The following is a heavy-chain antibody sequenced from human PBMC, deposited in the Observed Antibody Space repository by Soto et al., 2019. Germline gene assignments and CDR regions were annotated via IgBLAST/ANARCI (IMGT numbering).Heavy chain of an antibody. Sequence: QLQLQESGPGLVKPSETLSLTCTVSGGSISSSSYYWGWIRQPPGKGLEWIGSIYYSGSTYYNPSLKRRVTISVDTSKNQFSLKLSSVTAADTAVYYCARFIVVVIGAVDYWGQGTLVTVSS. V-gene: IGHV4-39*01. CDR2: IYYSGST. CDR3: ARFIVVVIGAVDY. CDR1: GGSISSSSYY. J-gene: IGHJ4*02. D-gene: IGHD2-21*01.